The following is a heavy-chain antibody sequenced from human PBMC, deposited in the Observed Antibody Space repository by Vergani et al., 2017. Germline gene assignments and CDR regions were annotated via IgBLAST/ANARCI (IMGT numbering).Heavy chain of an antibody. J-gene: IGHJ3*02. Sequence: QVQLVESGGGVVQPGRSLRLSCAASGFTFSSYGMHWVRQAPGKGLEWVAVIWYDGSNKYYADSVKGRFTISRDNSKITLYLQMNSLRAEETAVYYCAREGYSGYGIGGGAFDIWGQATMVTVSS. V-gene: IGHV3-33*01. D-gene: IGHD5-12*01. CDR2: IWYDGSNK. CDR1: GFTFSSYG. CDR3: AREGYSGYGIGGGAFDI.